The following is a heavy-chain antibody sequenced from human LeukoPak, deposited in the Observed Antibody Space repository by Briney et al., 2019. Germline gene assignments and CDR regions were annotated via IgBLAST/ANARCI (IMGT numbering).Heavy chain of an antibody. CDR2: IGGSGDKT. CDR3: VRRGDASSGWGDHDF. J-gene: IGHJ4*02. V-gene: IGHV3-23*01. CDR1: GFTFNRTA. Sequence: GGSPRLSCAASGFTFNRTAISWVRQAPGKGLEWVSTIGGSGDKTFYADSVKGRFTNSRDNSKNMVHLQMNSLTGEDTALYYCVRRGDASSGWGDHDFWGQGALVTVSS. D-gene: IGHD6-19*01.